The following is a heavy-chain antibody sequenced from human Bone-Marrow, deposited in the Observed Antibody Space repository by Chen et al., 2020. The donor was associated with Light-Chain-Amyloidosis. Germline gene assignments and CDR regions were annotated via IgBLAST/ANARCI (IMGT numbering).Heavy chain of an antibody. CDR3: XXVPXXXXAHALDI. V-gene: IGHV1-69*01. Sequence: GAEVXKPGSSVKVSCRTSGGTFSSFPIIWVRQAPGQGLEWVGGVIPILDTPTYAQKFQGRVTITXDXXXXXXXXXXXXXXXXXXXXXXXXXVPXXXXAHALDIWGQGTIVSVSS. D-gene: IGHD2-2*01. J-gene: IGHJ3*02. CDR1: GGTFSSFP. CDR2: VIPILDTP.